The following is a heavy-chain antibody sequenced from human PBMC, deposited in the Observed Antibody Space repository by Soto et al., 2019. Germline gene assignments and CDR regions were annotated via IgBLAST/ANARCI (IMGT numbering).Heavy chain of an antibody. CDR1: GFSLSSRGVG. D-gene: IGHD4-17*01. V-gene: IGHV2-5*02. Sequence: SGPTLVNPTQTLTLTCAFSGFSLSSRGVGVGWIRQPPGKALEWLTLIYWDDDLRYSPSLQSRLTITKDTSKNQVVLTMTNMDPVDTATYYCALLGSTVLFHYWGQGTLVTVSS. CDR3: ALLGSTVLFHY. J-gene: IGHJ4*02. CDR2: IYWDDDL.